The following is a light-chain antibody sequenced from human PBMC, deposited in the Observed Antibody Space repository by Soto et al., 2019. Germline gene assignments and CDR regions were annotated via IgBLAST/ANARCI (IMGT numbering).Light chain of an antibody. J-gene: IGLJ1*01. Sequence: QSVLTQPASVSGSPGQSITISCTGTSSDVGYSNYVSWYQQLPGKAPKLMIYDVSDRPSGVSNRFSGSKSGSTASLTISGLQAEDEADYYCSSYTSSSLYVFGTGTKITVL. V-gene: IGLV2-14*01. CDR1: SSDVGYSNY. CDR3: SSYTSSSLYV. CDR2: DVS.